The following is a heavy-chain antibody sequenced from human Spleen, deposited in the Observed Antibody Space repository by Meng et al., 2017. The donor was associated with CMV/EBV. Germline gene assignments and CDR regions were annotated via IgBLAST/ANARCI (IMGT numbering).Heavy chain of an antibody. CDR1: GFTFSSYW. Sequence: GGSLRLSCAASGFTFSSYWMHWVRQAPGKGLVWVSRINSDGSSTSYADSVKGRFTISRDNAKNTLYLQMNSLRAEDTAVYYCARGVVDFWSGYFYYYYYGMDVWGQGTTVTVSS. CDR2: INSDGSST. J-gene: IGHJ6*02. CDR3: ARGVVDFWSGYFYYYYYGMDV. D-gene: IGHD3-3*01. V-gene: IGHV3-74*01.